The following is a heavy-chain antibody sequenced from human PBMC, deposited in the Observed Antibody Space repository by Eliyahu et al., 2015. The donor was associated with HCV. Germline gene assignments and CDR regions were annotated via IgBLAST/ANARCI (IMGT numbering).Heavy chain of an antibody. J-gene: IGHJ6*02. V-gene: IGHV3-21*01. Sequence: EVQLVESGGGLVKPGGSLRXSCAASGFTFSNYNMNWVRQAPGKGLEWVSSISSSSSYIYYADSLKGRFTISRDNAKNSLYLQMNSLRAEDTAVYYCARDPDRITIFGVVMDYYSGLDVWGQGTTVTVSS. CDR1: GFTFSNYN. CDR3: ARDPDRITIFGVVMDYYSGLDV. D-gene: IGHD3-3*01. CDR2: ISSSSSYI.